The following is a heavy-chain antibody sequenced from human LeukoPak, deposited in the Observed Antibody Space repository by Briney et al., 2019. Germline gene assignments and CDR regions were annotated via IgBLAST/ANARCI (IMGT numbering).Heavy chain of an antibody. Sequence: SETLSLTCTVSGGSISSGDYYWSWIRQPPGKGLEWIGYIYYSGSTYYNPSLKSRVTISVDTSKNQFSLKLSSVTAADTAVYYCARISSIVGATPFDYWGQGTLVTVSS. D-gene: IGHD1-26*01. CDR2: IYYSGST. J-gene: IGHJ4*02. CDR3: ARISSIVGATPFDY. CDR1: GGSISSGDYY. V-gene: IGHV4-30-4*01.